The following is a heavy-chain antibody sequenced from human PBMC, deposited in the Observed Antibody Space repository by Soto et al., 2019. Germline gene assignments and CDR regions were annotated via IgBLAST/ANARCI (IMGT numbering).Heavy chain of an antibody. CDR2: IYWDDDK. CDR3: AHRDSCSGGSCYSGVWFVP. Sequence: SGPTLVNPTQTLTLTCTFSGFSLSTSGVGVGWIRQPPGKALEWLALIYWDDDKRYSPSLKSRLTITKDTSKNQVVLTMTNMDPVDTATYFCAHRDSCSGGSCYSGVWFVPWGQGTLVTVSS. V-gene: IGHV2-5*02. CDR1: GFSLSTSGVG. D-gene: IGHD2-15*01. J-gene: IGHJ5*02.